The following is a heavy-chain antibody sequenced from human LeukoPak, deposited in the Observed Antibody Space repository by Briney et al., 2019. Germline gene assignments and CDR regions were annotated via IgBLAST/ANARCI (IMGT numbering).Heavy chain of an antibody. D-gene: IGHD3-10*01. CDR1: GYTFTSYD. CDR2: MNPNSGNT. J-gene: IGHJ4*02. Sequence: ASVKVSCKTSGYTFTSYDISWVRQATGQGLEWMGWMNPNSGNTGYAQKFQGRVTMTRNTSISTAYMELSSLRSEDTAVYYCARGYYYGSGYEIAYDYWGQGTLVTVSS. V-gene: IGHV1-8*01. CDR3: ARGYYYGSGYEIAYDY.